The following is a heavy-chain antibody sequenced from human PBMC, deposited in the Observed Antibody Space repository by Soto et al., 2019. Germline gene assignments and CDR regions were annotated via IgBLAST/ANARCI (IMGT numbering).Heavy chain of an antibody. CDR2: IFYSGTT. J-gene: IGHJ4*02. CDR1: GDSIGSDVYY. Sequence: QMQIQESGPGLVKPSETLSLACTVSGDSIGSDVYYWGWIRQPPGKGLEWIAVIFYSGTTYYNPSLRRRITVSPYSSNNQSSMKSETVTADDTEVYYCPLTIFGVERLVDNCGEATLVAISS. V-gene: IGHV4-30-4*08. CDR3: PLTIFGVERLVDN. D-gene: IGHD3-3*01.